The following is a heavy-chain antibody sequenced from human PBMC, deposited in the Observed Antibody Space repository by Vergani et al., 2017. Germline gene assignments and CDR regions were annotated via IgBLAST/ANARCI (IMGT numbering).Heavy chain of an antibody. CDR1: GYSFTSYW. J-gene: IGHJ5*02. CDR2: IYPGDSDT. D-gene: IGHD3-10*01. Sequence: EVQLVQSGAEVKTPGESLKISCKGSGYSFTSYWIGWVRQMPXKGLEWMGIIYPGDSDTRYSPSFQGQVTISADKSISTAYLQWSSLKASDTAMYYCARVTPYYGSGSYSLGWFDPWGQGTLVTVSS. V-gene: IGHV5-51*01. CDR3: ARVTPYYGSGSYSLGWFDP.